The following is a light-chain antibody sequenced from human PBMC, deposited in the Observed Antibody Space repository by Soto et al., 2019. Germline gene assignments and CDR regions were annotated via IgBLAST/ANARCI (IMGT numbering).Light chain of an antibody. J-gene: IGKJ4*01. CDR3: QQYYNTPLT. V-gene: IGKV4-1*01. Sequence: DIVMTQSPDSLAVYLGERATISCKSSQSVFYSSNNKDYLAWYQQRPGQSPKLLIYWASTRESGVPDRFSGSGSGTDFTLTINSLQPEDVAVYYCQQYYNTPLTFGGGTKVEI. CDR1: QSVFYSSNNKDY. CDR2: WAS.